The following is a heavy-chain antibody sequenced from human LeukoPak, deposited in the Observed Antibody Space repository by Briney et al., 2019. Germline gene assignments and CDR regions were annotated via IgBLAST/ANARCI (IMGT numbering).Heavy chain of an antibody. CDR2: ISGSGGST. V-gene: IGHV3-23*01. J-gene: IGHJ4*02. CDR1: GFTFSSYA. D-gene: IGHD3-22*01. CDR3: AKQSGYYYDSSLFDY. Sequence: GGSLRLSCAASGFTFSSYAMSWVRQAPGKGLEWVSAISGSGGSTYYADSVKGRFTIPRDNSKNTLYLQMNSLRAEDTAVYYCAKQSGYYYDSSLFDYWGQGTLVTVSS.